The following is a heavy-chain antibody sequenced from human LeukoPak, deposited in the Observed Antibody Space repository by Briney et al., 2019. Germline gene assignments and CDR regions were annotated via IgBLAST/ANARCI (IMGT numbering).Heavy chain of an antibody. CDR3: AKDLQTCYHYYGMDV. CDR2: ISGSGGST. Sequence: GGSLRLSCAASGFTFSSYAMSWVRQAPGKGLEWVSAISGSGGSTYYADSVKGRFTISGDNSKNTLYLQMNSLSAEDTAVYYCAKDLQTCYHYYGMDVWGQGTTVTVSS. J-gene: IGHJ6*02. V-gene: IGHV3-23*01. D-gene: IGHD4-11*01. CDR1: GFTFSSYA.